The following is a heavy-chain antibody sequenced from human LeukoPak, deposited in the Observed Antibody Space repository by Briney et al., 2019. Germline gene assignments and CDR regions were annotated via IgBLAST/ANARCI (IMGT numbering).Heavy chain of an antibody. D-gene: IGHD2-15*01. Sequence: ASVTVSCKASGFHFTGYFMHWVRQAPGQGFEWMGWINPNSGGTNYAQKFQGRVTMTRDTSITTVYMELKTPRPDDTAIYYCARGNCAGGSCYSMDYWGQGTLVPVSS. CDR2: INPNSGGT. CDR1: GFHFTGYF. CDR3: ARGNCAGGSCYSMDY. J-gene: IGHJ4*02. V-gene: IGHV1-2*02.